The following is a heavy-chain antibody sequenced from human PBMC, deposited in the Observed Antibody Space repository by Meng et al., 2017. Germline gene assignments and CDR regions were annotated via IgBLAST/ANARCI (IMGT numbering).Heavy chain of an antibody. Sequence: GSLRLSCIVSGGSISSYYWSWIRQPPGKGLEWIGYISDSGTTKYNPSLTSRVIISVDTSKSQFSLKLSSVTAADTAVYYCASHFGYGSGSFGFWGQGTLVTGSS. CDR1: GGSISSYY. V-gene: IGHV4-59*01. J-gene: IGHJ4*02. D-gene: IGHD3-10*01. CDR2: ISDSGTT. CDR3: ASHFGYGSGSFGF.